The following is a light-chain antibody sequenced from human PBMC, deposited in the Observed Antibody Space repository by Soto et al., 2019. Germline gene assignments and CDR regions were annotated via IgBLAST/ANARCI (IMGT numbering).Light chain of an antibody. V-gene: IGLV2-11*01. J-gene: IGLJ1*01. CDR2: DVS. Sequence: QSALTQPRPVSGSPGQSVTISCTGTSSDVGGHNYVSWYQQHPGKAPKLTIYDVSNRPSWVPDRISGSKSGNTASLTISGLHAYDEAAHYCCSYEGSYTCVFGTGTKGTVL. CDR3: CSYEGSYTCV. CDR1: SSDVGGHNY.